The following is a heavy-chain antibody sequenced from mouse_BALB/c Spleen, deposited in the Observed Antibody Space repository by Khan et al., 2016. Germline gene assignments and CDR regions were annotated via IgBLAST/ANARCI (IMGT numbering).Heavy chain of an antibody. CDR1: GFSLTSYG. CDR2: IWAGGST. CDR3: SRDRRRNAMHY. V-gene: IGHV2-9*02. J-gene: IGHJ4*01. Sequence: VQLKESGPGLVAPSQSLSITCTVSGFSLTSYGVHWVRQPPGQGLEWMGVIWAGGSTNYYSALMSRLSISKDNSKCQASLKMNSLQTDDIAMYYCSRDRRRNAMHYWGQGTSVTVSS. D-gene: IGHD1-2*01.